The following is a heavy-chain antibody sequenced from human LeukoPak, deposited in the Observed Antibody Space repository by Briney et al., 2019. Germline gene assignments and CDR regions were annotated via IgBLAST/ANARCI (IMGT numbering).Heavy chain of an antibody. V-gene: IGHV3-21*04. CDR2: ISSSSSYI. D-gene: IGHD4-17*01. Sequence: GGSLRLSCAASGFTFSSYSMNWVRQAPGKGLEWVSSISSSSSYIYYADSVKGRFTISRDNAKSSLYLQMNSLRAEDTAVYYCARDSTLRTSDYGDSYFDYWGQGTLVTVSS. CDR1: GFTFSSYS. CDR3: ARDSTLRTSDYGDSYFDY. J-gene: IGHJ4*02.